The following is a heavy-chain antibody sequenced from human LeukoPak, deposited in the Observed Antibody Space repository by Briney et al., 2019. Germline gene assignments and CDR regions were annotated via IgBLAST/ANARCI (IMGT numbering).Heavy chain of an antibody. CDR3: ARGGYSSSSGRGLRNWFDP. Sequence: ASVKVSCKATGYTFTNYGITWVRQAPGQGLEWMGWISAYNGNTNYAQKLQGRVTMTTDTSTSTAYMELRSLRSDDTAVYYCARGGYSSSSGRGLRNWFDPWGQGTLVTVSS. CDR1: GYTFTNYG. V-gene: IGHV1-18*01. CDR2: ISAYNGNT. J-gene: IGHJ5*02. D-gene: IGHD6-6*01.